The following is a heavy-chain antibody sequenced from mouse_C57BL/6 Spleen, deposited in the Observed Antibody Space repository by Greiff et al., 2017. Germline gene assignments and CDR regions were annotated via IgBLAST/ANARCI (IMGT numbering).Heavy chain of an antibody. Sequence: QVQLKQSGAELARPGASVKLSCTASGYTFTSYGISWVKQRTGQGLEWIGEIYPRSGNTYYNEKFKGKATLTAEKSSSTAYMELRSLTSEDSAVYFCARSEYSGSSSHWYFDVWGTGTTVTVSS. D-gene: IGHD1-1*01. CDR2: IYPRSGNT. J-gene: IGHJ1*03. V-gene: IGHV1-81*01. CDR3: ARSEYSGSSSHWYFDV. CDR1: GYTFTSYG.